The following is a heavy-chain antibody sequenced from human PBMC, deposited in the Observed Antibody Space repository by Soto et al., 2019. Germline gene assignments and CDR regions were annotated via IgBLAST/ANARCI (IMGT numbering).Heavy chain of an antibody. V-gene: IGHV1-2*04. CDR2: INTNTGNT. D-gene: IGHD2-15*01. Sequence: QVQLVQSGAEVKEPGASVKVSCKTSGYTFTGYHIHWVRQAPGHGLEWMGWINTNTGNTNYAQKFQAWVTMTRDTSIKTAYVQLSRLTSDDPAVYYCARWVVASNWFDPWCQGTLVTGSS. J-gene: IGHJ5*02. CDR3: ARWVVASNWFDP. CDR1: GYTFTGYH.